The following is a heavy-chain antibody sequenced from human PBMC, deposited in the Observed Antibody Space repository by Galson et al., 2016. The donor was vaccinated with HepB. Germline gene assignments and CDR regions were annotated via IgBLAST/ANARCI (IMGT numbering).Heavy chain of an antibody. CDR2: ISGDGTNK. CDR1: GFSFGSYA. V-gene: IGHV3-30*18. CDR3: AKKDYSSGKFDAFDI. D-gene: IGHD6-19*01. J-gene: IGHJ3*02. Sequence: SLRLSCAASGFSFGSYAMHWVRQTPAKGLEWVAVISGDGTNKYYADSVKGRFTISRDNSKSTLYLQMSSLRADDTAVYSCAKKDYSSGKFDAFDIWGQGTVVTVS.